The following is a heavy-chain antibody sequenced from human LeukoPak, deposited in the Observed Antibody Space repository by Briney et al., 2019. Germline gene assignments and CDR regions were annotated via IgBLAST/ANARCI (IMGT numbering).Heavy chain of an antibody. CDR3: AKDTRHLMTTPDS. CDR2: ISWNSGSK. Sequence: LSGRSLRLSCAASGFTFDDYAMHWVRQPPGKGLEWVSGISWNSGSKVYADSVKGRFTISRDNAKNSLYLQMNSLRAEDAALYYCAKDTRHLMTTPDSWGQGTLVTVSS. J-gene: IGHJ5*01. V-gene: IGHV3-9*01. D-gene: IGHD4-17*01. CDR1: GFTFDDYA.